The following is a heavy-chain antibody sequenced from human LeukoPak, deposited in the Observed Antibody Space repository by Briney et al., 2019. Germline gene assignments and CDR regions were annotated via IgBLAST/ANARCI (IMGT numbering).Heavy chain of an antibody. J-gene: IGHJ5*02. Sequence: PSETLSLTCAVYGGSFSDYYWNWIRQPPGKGLEWIGSIYHSGSTYYNPSLKSRVTISVDTSKNQFSLKLSSVTAADTAVYYCARVIQQRITIFGVATNWFDPWGQGTLVTVSS. V-gene: IGHV4-34*01. CDR2: IYHSGST. CDR3: ARVIQQRITIFGVATNWFDP. CDR1: GGSFSDYY. D-gene: IGHD3-3*01.